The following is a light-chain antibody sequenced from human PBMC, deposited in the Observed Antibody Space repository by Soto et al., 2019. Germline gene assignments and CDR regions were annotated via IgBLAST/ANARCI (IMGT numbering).Light chain of an antibody. CDR1: SSNIGNNY. Sequence: QSVLTQPPSVSAAPGQKVTISGPGGSSNIGNNYVSWYQQLPGTAPKLLIYDNNKRPSGIPDRFSGSKSGTSATLGITGLQTGDEADYYCGTWDSSLSAGDVVFGGGTKLTVL. V-gene: IGLV1-51*01. CDR2: DNN. CDR3: GTWDSSLSAGDVV. J-gene: IGLJ2*01.